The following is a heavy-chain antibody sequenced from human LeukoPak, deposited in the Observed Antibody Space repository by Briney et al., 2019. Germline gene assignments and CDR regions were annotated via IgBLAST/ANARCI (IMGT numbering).Heavy chain of an antibody. CDR3: ARDRLTEVVTNYYYYYGMDV. CDR1: RFTFTSYV. V-gene: IGHV3-23*01. CDR2: ISGSGHKS. Sequence: GGSLRLSCVASRFTFTSYVMAWVRQAPGKGLECVSAISGSGHKSYYADSVEGRFTVSRDNSKNTLYLQMNSLRAEDTAVYYCARDRLTEVVTNYYYYYGMDVWGQGTTVTVSS. D-gene: IGHD3-22*01. J-gene: IGHJ6*02.